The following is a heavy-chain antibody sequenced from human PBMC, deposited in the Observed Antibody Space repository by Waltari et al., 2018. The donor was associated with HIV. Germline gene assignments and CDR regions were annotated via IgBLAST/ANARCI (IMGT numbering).Heavy chain of an antibody. D-gene: IGHD2-15*01. V-gene: IGHV3-48*04. CDR2: ISSTFNTI. Sequence: EVQLVESGGGLVQPGGSLRLSCAASGFTFSSYSMNWVRQAPGKGVEWVSYISSTFNTIYYADSVKGRFTVSRDNAKNSLSLQMNSLRAEDTAVYFCAKEVVALPHYYYYGLDVWGQGTTVTVSS. J-gene: IGHJ6*02. CDR1: GFTFSSYS. CDR3: AKEVVALPHYYYYGLDV.